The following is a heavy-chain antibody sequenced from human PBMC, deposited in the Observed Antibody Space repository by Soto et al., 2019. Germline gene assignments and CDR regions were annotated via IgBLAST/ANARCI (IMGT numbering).Heavy chain of an antibody. V-gene: IGHV4-31*03. D-gene: IGHD3-10*01. CDR3: ARGESYFGNSGAFDI. J-gene: IGHJ3*02. Sequence: SETLSLTCTVSGGSISSGGYYWSWIRQHPGKGLEWIGYIYYSGSTYYNPSLKSRVTISVDTSKNQFSLKLSSVTAADTAVYYCARGESYFGNSGAFDIWGQGTMVTVSS. CDR2: IYYSGST. CDR1: GGSISSGGYY.